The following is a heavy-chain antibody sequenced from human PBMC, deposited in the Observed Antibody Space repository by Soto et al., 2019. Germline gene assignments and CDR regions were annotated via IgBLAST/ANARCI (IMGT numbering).Heavy chain of an antibody. V-gene: IGHV3-33*01. Sequence: QVQLVESGGGVVQPGRSLRLSCAASGFTFSSYGMHWVRQAPGKGLEWVAVIWYDGSNKYYADSVKGRFTISRDNSKNPLYLQMNSLRAEDTAVYYCARDITGTRLRGMDVWGQGTTVTVSS. CDR1: GFTFSSYG. D-gene: IGHD1-7*01. CDR2: IWYDGSNK. CDR3: ARDITGTRLRGMDV. J-gene: IGHJ6*02.